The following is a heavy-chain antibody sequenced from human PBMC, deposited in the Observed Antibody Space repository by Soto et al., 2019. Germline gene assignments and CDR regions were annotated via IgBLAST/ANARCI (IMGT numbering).Heavy chain of an antibody. CDR3: AKAAIASNVDTALDPNYYYYMDV. D-gene: IGHD5-18*01. V-gene: IGHV3-9*01. J-gene: IGHJ6*03. CDR1: RFTFDDYA. CDR2: ISWNSGSM. Sequence: SGGSLRLSCAASRFTFDDYAMHWVRQAPGKGLEWVSGISWNSGSMAYADSVKGRFTISRDNAKNSLYLQMNSLRAEDTALYYCAKAAIASNVDTALDPNYYYYMDVWGKGTAVTVSS.